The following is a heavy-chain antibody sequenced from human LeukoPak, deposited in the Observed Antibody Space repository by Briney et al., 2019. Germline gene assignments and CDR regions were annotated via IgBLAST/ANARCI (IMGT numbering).Heavy chain of an antibody. CDR3: ARHVGEYSRSPFDC. V-gene: IGHV5-51*01. J-gene: IGHJ4*02. CDR2: FYPGDSDN. CDR1: GYSFTSNW. Sequence: LGEPLKISCKASGYSFTSNWSGWVRQMQGKGLEWRRIFYPGDSDNRYRPSFQGQVTISADKSINTAYLQWSSLKASDTAMYYCARHVGEYSRSPFDCWGQGTLVTVSS. D-gene: IGHD6-6*01.